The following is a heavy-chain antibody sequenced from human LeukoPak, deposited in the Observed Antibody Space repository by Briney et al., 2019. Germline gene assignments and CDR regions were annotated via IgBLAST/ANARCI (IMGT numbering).Heavy chain of an antibody. V-gene: IGHV3-48*01. D-gene: IGHD4-17*01. Sequence: PGGSLRLSCAASGFTFSSYSMNWVRQAPGKGLGWVSYIRSSSSTIYYADSVKGRFTISRDNAMNSLYLQMNSLRAEDTAVYYCAGKEMTTVTTGFDYWGQGTLVTVSS. CDR1: GFTFSSYS. J-gene: IGHJ4*02. CDR2: IRSSSSTI. CDR3: AGKEMTTVTTGFDY.